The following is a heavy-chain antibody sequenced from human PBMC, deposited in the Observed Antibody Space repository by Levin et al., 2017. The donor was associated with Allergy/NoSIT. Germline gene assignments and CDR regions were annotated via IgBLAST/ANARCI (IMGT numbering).Heavy chain of an antibody. V-gene: IGHV4-39*01. D-gene: IGHD3-3*01. Sequence: SETLSLTCTVSGGSISSSSYYWGWIRQPPGKGLEWIGSIYYSGSTYYNPSLKSRVTISVDTSKNQFSLKLSSVTAADTAVYYCARHENYDFWSGYYTGSDYWGQGTLVTVSS. CDR2: IYYSGST. CDR3: ARHENYDFWSGYYTGSDY. CDR1: GGSISSSSYY. J-gene: IGHJ4*02.